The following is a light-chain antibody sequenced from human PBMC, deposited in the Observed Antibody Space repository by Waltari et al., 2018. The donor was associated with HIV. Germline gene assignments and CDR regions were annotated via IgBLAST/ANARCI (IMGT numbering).Light chain of an antibody. Sequence: DIQMTQSPSSVSAYVGDRVTLTCRATQGISTWLAWYQQKPGKGPNLLISGASNLEPGVPSRFSGSGSGTSFSLTITSLQADDFAIYYCQQTNSFPFTFGQGTRLEIK. CDR1: QGISTW. CDR3: QQTNSFPFT. J-gene: IGKJ5*01. CDR2: GAS. V-gene: IGKV1-12*01.